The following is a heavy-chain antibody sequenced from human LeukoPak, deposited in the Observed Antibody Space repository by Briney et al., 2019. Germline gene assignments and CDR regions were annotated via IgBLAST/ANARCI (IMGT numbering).Heavy chain of an antibody. CDR3: ASTNRSRSSCLGANWFDP. Sequence: SETLSLTCTVSGASISSGDYYWSWIRQPPGKGLEWIGSIYYSGSTFHYNPSLKSRVAISIDTSKNQFSLSLSSVTAADTAVYYCASTNRSRSSCLGANWFDPWGQGTLVTVSS. V-gene: IGHV4-30-4*08. CDR2: IYYSGST. CDR1: GASISSGDYY. D-gene: IGHD2-2*01. J-gene: IGHJ5*02.